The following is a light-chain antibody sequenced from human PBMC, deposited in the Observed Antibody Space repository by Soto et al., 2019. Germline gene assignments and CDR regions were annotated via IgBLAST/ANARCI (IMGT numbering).Light chain of an antibody. CDR1: QNIDKNY. J-gene: IGKJ4*01. Sequence: PGEHATLSCRASQNIDKNYLAWFQHKPGQAPSLLIYDASIRDTGIPDRFSGSGSGTDFTLTVSRLEPEDFAVYFCQQYGSYPLTFGGGTKVDIK. V-gene: IGKV3-20*01. CDR3: QQYGSYPLT. CDR2: DAS.